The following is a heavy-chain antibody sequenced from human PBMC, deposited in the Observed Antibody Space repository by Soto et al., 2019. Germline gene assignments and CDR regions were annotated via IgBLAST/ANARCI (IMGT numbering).Heavy chain of an antibody. CDR1: GGSINNFY. J-gene: IGHJ4*02. Sequence: SETLSLTCTVSGGSINNFYWSWIRQPPGKELEWIGWIYYSGNTKYNPSLESRLTISVDTSKSQFSLRLSSVTAADTALYYCARHYNSGTYPLDQWGQGTLVTVSS. D-gene: IGHD3-10*01. CDR3: ARHYNSGTYPLDQ. CDR2: IYYSGNT. V-gene: IGHV4-59*08.